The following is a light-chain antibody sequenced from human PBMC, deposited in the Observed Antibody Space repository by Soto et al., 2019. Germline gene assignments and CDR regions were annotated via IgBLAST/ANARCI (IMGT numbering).Light chain of an antibody. CDR1: QSVSGW. J-gene: IGKJ5*01. CDR3: QHSYTVPIA. Sequence: DIQMTQSPSTLSSSVGDTVTVTCRASQSVSGWLAWYKQKPGEAPKLLIYDASALPRGVPSRFRGSGSGTKFTLTIASLQPDDFETYYCQHSYTVPIAFGQGTRLEIK. V-gene: IGKV1-5*01. CDR2: DAS.